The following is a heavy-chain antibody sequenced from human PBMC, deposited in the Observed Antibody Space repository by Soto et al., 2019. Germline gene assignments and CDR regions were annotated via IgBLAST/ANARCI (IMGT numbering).Heavy chain of an antibody. Sequence: GGSLRLSCAASGFNFNSYTINWVRQAPGKRLGWLSSISSSGYIFSTDSVRGRFTISRDNTKNSVYLQINSLRAEDTAVYFCARDCSGGSCYPGMDVWGQGTTVTVSS. CDR2: ISSSGYI. J-gene: IGHJ6*02. CDR1: GFNFNSYT. D-gene: IGHD2-15*01. V-gene: IGHV3-21*01. CDR3: ARDCSGGSCYPGMDV.